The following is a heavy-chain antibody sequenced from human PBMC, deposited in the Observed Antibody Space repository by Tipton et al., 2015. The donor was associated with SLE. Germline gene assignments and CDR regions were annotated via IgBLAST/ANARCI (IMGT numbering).Heavy chain of an antibody. J-gene: IGHJ5*02. Sequence: TLSLTCAVYGGSFSGYHWTWIRQPPGQGLEWIGEIADTGSPNYNPSLKSRVTISLDTSKSQFSLILNSLTAADTAVYYCAGGPFQRWPPGASWGQGTLVTVSS. CDR3: AGGPFQRWPPGAS. CDR1: GGSFSGYH. D-gene: IGHD6-19*01. CDR2: IADTGSP. V-gene: IGHV4-34*01.